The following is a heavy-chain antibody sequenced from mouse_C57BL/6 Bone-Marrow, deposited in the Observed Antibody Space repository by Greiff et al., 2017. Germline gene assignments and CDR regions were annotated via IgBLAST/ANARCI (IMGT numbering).Heavy chain of an antibody. Sequence: EVKLMESGGGLVKPGGSLKLSCAASGFTFSDYGMHWVRQAPGKGLKWVAYISSGSSTIYYTDTVKGRFTISRDNAKDTLFLQMLRLRSEDTAMYYCARGDYAYEGAWFAYWGQGTLLTVSA. J-gene: IGHJ3*01. CDR3: ARGDYAYEGAWFAY. CDR1: GFTFSDYG. D-gene: IGHD2-2*01. V-gene: IGHV5-17*01. CDR2: ISSGSSTI.